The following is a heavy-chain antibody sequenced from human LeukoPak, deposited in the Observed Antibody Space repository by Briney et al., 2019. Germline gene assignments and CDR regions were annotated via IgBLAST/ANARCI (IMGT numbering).Heavy chain of an antibody. V-gene: IGHV4-30-2*01. Sequence: SETLSLTCAVSGGSISSGGYSWSWIRQPPGKGLEWIGYIYHSGSTYYNPSLKSRVTISVDRSKNQFSLKLSSVTAADTAVYYCARMTEWFDPWGQGTLVTVSS. D-gene: IGHD1-14*01. CDR3: ARMTEWFDP. CDR2: IYHSGST. CDR1: GGSISSGGYS. J-gene: IGHJ5*02.